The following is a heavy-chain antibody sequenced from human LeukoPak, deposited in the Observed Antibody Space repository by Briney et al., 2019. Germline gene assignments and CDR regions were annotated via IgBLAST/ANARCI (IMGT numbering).Heavy chain of an antibody. D-gene: IGHD3-3*01. Sequence: GSLRLSCAASGFTFSSYAMSWIRQPPGKGLEWIGEINHSGSTNYNPSLKSRVTISVDTSKNQFSLKLSSVTAADTAVYYCARAGPRRITIFGVVKKYGMDVWGQGTTVTVSS. J-gene: IGHJ6*02. CDR3: ARAGPRRITIFGVVKKYGMDV. V-gene: IGHV4-34*01. CDR1: GFTFSSYA. CDR2: INHSGST.